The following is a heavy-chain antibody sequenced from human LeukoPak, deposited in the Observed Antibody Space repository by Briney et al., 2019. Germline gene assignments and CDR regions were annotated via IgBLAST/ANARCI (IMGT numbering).Heavy chain of an antibody. V-gene: IGHV3-48*01. CDR2: ISSTATI. Sequence: GGSLRLSCAASGFTFSSYSMNWVRQAPGKGLEWVSYISSTATIYYADSVKGRFTISRDNSKNTLYLQMNSLRAEDTAVYYCARDWGSVYYFDYWGQGTLVTVSS. D-gene: IGHD5/OR15-5a*01. J-gene: IGHJ4*02. CDR1: GFTFSSYS. CDR3: ARDWGSVYYFDY.